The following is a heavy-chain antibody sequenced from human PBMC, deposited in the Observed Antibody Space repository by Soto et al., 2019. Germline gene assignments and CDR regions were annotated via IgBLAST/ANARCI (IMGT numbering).Heavy chain of an antibody. CDR3: ASGFNWLDC. CDR2: IYSGGST. J-gene: IGHJ5*01. CDR1: GFTVSSNY. V-gene: IGHV3-53*01. D-gene: IGHD5-12*01. Sequence: EVPLVESGGGLIQPGGSLRLSCAASGFTVSSNYMSWVRQAPGKGLEWVSVIYSGGSTNYADSMKGRFTISRDNSKNTLHLQINSLRAENTAVYYCASGFNWLDCWGQGTLVTVSS.